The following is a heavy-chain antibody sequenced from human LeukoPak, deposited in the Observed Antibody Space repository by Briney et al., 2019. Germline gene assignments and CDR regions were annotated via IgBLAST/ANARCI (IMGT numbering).Heavy chain of an antibody. Sequence: SQTLSLTCTVSGGSISSGSYYWSWIRQPPGKGLEWIGEINHSGSTNYNPSLKSRVTISVDTSKNQFSLKLSSVTAADTAVYYCARHKRYYDYVWGSYRYGYFDYWGQGTLVTVSS. V-gene: IGHV4-39*01. J-gene: IGHJ4*02. D-gene: IGHD3-16*02. CDR1: GGSISSGSYY. CDR2: INHSGST. CDR3: ARHKRYYDYVWGSYRYGYFDY.